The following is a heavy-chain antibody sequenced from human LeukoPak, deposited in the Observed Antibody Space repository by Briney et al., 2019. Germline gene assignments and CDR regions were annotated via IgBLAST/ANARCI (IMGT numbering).Heavy chain of an antibody. J-gene: IGHJ4*02. Sequence: PSETLTLTCGVFGGSLSDDYWSWIRQPPGKGLEWIGLIYSSGSIKYNPSLKSRLTISLDTSKNQISLKLTSVTAADTAIYYCARQFEFWGQGTLVTVSS. CDR2: IYSSGSI. CDR3: ARQFEF. CDR1: GGSLSDDY. V-gene: IGHV4-59*08.